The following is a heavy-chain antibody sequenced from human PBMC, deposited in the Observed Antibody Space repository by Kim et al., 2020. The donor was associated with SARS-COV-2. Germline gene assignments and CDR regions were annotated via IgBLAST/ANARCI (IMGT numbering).Heavy chain of an antibody. CDR3: ARAKAYFYDNRRGYFDL. CDR1: GFSFRDYS. V-gene: IGHV3-11*01. D-gene: IGHD3-22*01. J-gene: IGHJ2*01. Sequence: GGSLRLSCAVAGFSFRDYSMNWIRQAPGKGLEWVSNIDASGTIIYYADSVKGRFTISRDNAKKSLFLQMNDLRAEDTAIYYCARAKAYFYDNRRGYFDLWGRGTLVTVSS. CDR2: IDASGTII.